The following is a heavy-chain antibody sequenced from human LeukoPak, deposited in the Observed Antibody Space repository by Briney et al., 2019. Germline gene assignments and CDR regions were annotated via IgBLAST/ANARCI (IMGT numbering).Heavy chain of an antibody. V-gene: IGHV1-2*02. CDR1: GYTFTGYY. D-gene: IGHD6-19*01. J-gene: IGHJ4*02. Sequence: ASVKVSCKASGYTFTGYYTHWVRQAPGQGLEWMGWINPNSGGTNYAQKFQGRVTMTRDTSISTAYMELSRLRSDDTAVYYCARLQWLVRAFDYWGQGTLVTVSS. CDR2: INPNSGGT. CDR3: ARLQWLVRAFDY.